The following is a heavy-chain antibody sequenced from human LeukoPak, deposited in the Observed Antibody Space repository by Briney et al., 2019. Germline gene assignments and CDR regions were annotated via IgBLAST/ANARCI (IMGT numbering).Heavy chain of an antibody. CDR3: ARDRVVGGAFDI. Sequence: SETLSLTCTVSGGSISSSGYYWGWLRQPPGKGLEWIGSIYYSGSTYYNPSLKSRVTISVDTSKNQFSLKLNSVTAADTAVYYCARDRVVGGAFDIWGQGTMVTVSS. V-gene: IGHV4-39*07. J-gene: IGHJ3*02. CDR2: IYYSGST. D-gene: IGHD2-2*01. CDR1: GGSISSSGYY.